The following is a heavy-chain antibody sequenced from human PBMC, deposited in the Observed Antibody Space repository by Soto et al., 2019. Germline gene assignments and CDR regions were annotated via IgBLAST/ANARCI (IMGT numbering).Heavy chain of an antibody. Sequence: QLQLQESGPGLVKPSETLSLTCTVSGGSISSSSYYWGWIRQSPGKGLEWIGSIYYSGSTYYNPALKSRVTMSVDTSKNQCSLKLSSVTAADTAVYYCARHTPAISISDHWGQGTLVTVSS. CDR3: ARHTPAISISDH. V-gene: IGHV4-39*01. CDR2: IYYSGST. CDR1: GGSISSSSYY. D-gene: IGHD2-15*01. J-gene: IGHJ4*02.